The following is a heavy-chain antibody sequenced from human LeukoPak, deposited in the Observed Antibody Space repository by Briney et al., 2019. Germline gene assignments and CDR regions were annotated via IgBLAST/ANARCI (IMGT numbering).Heavy chain of an antibody. CDR2: IYYSGST. Sequence: PSETLSLTCTDSGGSISSYYWSWIRQPPGKGLEWIGYIYYSGSTNYNPSLKSRVTISVDTSKNRFSLKLSSVTAADTAVYYCARGRTGYPNWFDPWGQGTLVTVSS. CDR3: ARGRTGYPNWFDP. CDR1: GGSISSYY. D-gene: IGHD3/OR15-3a*01. V-gene: IGHV4-59*08. J-gene: IGHJ5*02.